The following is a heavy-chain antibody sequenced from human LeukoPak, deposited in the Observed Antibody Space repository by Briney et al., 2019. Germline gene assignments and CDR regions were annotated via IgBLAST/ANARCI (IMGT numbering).Heavy chain of an antibody. D-gene: IGHD5-18*01. CDR1: GFTFSSYW. Sequence: GGSLRLSCAASGFTFSSYWMSWVRQAPGKGLEWVANIKQDGSEKYYVDSVKGRFTISRDNAKNSLYLQMNSLRAEDTAVYYCARGEGNVDTGPSDYWGQGTLVTVSS. CDR2: IKQDGSEK. CDR3: ARGEGNVDTGPSDY. J-gene: IGHJ4*02. V-gene: IGHV3-7*01.